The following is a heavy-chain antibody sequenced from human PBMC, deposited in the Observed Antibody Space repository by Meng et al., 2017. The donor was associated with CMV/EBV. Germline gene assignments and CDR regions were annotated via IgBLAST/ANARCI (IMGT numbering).Heavy chain of an antibody. V-gene: IGHV4-4*07. CDR3: ARGPEVDYGDYVGLDY. Sequence: QVQLPGPGPGRVRPSETLSCPGTVSCCSISSYYWSWIRQPAGKGLEWIGRIYTSGSTNYNPSLKSRVTMSVDTSKNQFSLKLSSVTAADTAVYYCARGPEVDYGDYVGLDYWGQGTLVTVSS. J-gene: IGHJ4*02. CDR1: CCSISSYY. CDR2: IYTSGST. D-gene: IGHD4-17*01.